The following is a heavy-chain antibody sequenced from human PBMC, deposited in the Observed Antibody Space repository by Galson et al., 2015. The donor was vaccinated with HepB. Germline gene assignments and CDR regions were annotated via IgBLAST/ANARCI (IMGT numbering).Heavy chain of an antibody. D-gene: IGHD3-3*01. CDR1: GFTFSSYG. J-gene: IGHJ6*03. CDR3: AREIYDFWSGYDLYMDV. CDR2: ISYDGSNK. V-gene: IGHV3-30*03. Sequence: SLRLSCAASGFTFSSYGMHWVRQAPGKGLEWVAVISYDGSNKYYADSVKGRFTISRDNSKNTLYLQMNSLRAEDTAVYYCAREIYDFWSGYDLYMDVWGKGTTVTVSS.